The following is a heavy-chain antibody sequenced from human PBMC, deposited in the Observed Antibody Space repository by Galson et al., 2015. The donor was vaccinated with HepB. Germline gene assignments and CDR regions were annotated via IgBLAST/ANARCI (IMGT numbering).Heavy chain of an antibody. CDR1: GYSFTTYW. D-gene: IGHD2-2*01. CDR3: ASLGYCSSTSCSHVDY. V-gene: IGHV5-10-1*01. CDR2: IDPSDSYT. J-gene: IGHJ4*02. Sequence: GAEVKKPGESLKISCKGSGYSFTTYWINWVRQMPGKGLEWMGNIDPSDSYTNYSPSFQGHVTFSADKSISTAYLQWSSLKASDTAMYYCASLGYCSSTSCSHVDYWGQGTLVTVSS.